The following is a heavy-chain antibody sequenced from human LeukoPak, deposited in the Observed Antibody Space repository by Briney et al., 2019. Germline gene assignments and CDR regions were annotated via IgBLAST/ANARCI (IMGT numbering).Heavy chain of an antibody. D-gene: IGHD7-27*01. CDR3: ARDLNWGAGALDI. CDR2: INVSPAYI. CDR1: GFAFSSYS. Sequence: PGGSLRLSGAASGFAFSSYSMSWVRQAPGKGLEWVSSINVSPAYISYADSVKGRFTISRDNAKNSLYLQMNSLRAEDTAVYFCARDLNWGAGALDIWGQGTMVTVSS. J-gene: IGHJ3*02. V-gene: IGHV3-21*01.